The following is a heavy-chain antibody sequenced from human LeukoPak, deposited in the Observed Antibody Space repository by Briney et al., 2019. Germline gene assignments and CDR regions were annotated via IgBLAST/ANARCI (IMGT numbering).Heavy chain of an antibody. J-gene: IGHJ4*02. Sequence: GGSLRLSCAASGFTFSDYWIHWVRQAPGKGLVWVSRLSPDGGTIDYSDSVRGRFTISRDNAKDTLYLQMNSLRVDDTAVYYCATAGQWRFDSWGLGTLVTVSS. V-gene: IGHV3-74*01. CDR2: LSPDGGTI. D-gene: IGHD6-19*01. CDR1: GFTFSDYW. CDR3: ATAGQWRFDS.